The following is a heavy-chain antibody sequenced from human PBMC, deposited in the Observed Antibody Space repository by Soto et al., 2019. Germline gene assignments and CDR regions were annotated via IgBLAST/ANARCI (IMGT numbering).Heavy chain of an antibody. CDR1: GGTFSRHA. V-gene: IGHV1-69*01. CDR3: ARGGGYDSNDYNYAY. J-gene: IGHJ4*02. Sequence: QVQLVQSGAEVRTPGSSVKVSCKASGGTFSRHAISWVRQATGQGLEWMGGIIPIFGTANHAQKFQGRVTIIADESTITGDMELSSLRSEVTAMYYCARGGGYDSNDYNYAYCCQGSLDIVSS. CDR2: IIPIFGTA. D-gene: IGHD3-22*01.